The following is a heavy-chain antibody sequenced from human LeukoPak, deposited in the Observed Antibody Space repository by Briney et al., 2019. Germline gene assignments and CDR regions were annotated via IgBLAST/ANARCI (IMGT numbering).Heavy chain of an antibody. CDR2: INSDGSST. D-gene: IGHD3-3*01. CDR3: ARAPLRFRLNY. Sequence: GKSLRLSCAASGFTFSSYWMHWVRQAPGKGLVWVSRINSDGSSTSYADSVKGRFTISRDNAKNTLYLQMNSLRAEDTAVYYCARAPLRFRLNYWGQGTLVTVSS. J-gene: IGHJ4*02. CDR1: GFTFSSYW. V-gene: IGHV3-74*01.